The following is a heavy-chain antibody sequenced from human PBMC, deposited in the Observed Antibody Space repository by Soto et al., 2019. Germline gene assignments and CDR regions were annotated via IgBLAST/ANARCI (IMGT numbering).Heavy chain of an antibody. D-gene: IGHD6-6*01. Sequence: QVQLQESGPGLVKPSETLSVTCSVSGASVSSGSHYWSWIRQSPGKGLEWIGFIYYSGSTNYNPSLKSRVTISVDTSKNQFSLKVSSVTAADTAVYFCARDPLGYSSSHFFDHWGQGTLVTVSS. CDR2: IYYSGST. V-gene: IGHV4-61*01. CDR3: ARDPLGYSSSHFFDH. J-gene: IGHJ4*02. CDR1: GASVSSGSHY.